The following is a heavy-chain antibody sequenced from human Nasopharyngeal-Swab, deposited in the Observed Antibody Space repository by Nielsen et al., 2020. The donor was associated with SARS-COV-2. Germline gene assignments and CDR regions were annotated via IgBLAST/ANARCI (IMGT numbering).Heavy chain of an antibody. CDR3: ASTAMGIGIGGEYYFDY. CDR2: IYTSGST. J-gene: IGHJ4*02. V-gene: IGHV4-61*02. D-gene: IGHD5-18*01. CDR1: GGSISSGSYY. Sequence: SETLSLTCTVSGGSISSGSYYWSWIRQPAGKGLEWIGRIYTSGSTNYNPSLKSRVTISVDTSKNQFSLKLSSVTAADTAVYYCASTAMGIGIGGEYYFDYWGQGTLVTVSS.